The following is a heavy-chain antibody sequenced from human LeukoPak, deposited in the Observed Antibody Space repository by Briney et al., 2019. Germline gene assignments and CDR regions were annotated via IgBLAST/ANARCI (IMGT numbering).Heavy chain of an antibody. CDR1: GFPFYDYD. V-gene: IGHV3-20*04. J-gene: IGHJ4*02. Sequence: GGSLRLSCAASGFPFYDYDMKWLRQAPGKGLEGVSGFYWYGYNTVCADSLEGRFTLPRENDKNSVYPQVKRLRAEDTAMYYCARDLYRIVVVPHYFDYCGQGTLVTVSS. D-gene: IGHD3-22*01. CDR3: ARDLYRIVVVPHYFDY. CDR2: FYWYGYNT.